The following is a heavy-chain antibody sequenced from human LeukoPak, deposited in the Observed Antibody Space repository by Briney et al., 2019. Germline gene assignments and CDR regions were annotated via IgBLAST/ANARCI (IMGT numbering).Heavy chain of an antibody. CDR1: GFTFSSYW. J-gene: IGHJ4*02. CDR3: ARYGSSYYDFWSGYSNGHFDY. Sequence: QSGGSLRLSCAASGFTFSSYWMSWVRQAPGKGLEWVANIKQDGSEKYYVDSVKGRFTISRDNAKNSLYLQMNSLRAEDTAVYYCARYGSSYYDFWSGYSNGHFDYWGQGTLVTVSS. V-gene: IGHV3-7*01. D-gene: IGHD3-3*01. CDR2: IKQDGSEK.